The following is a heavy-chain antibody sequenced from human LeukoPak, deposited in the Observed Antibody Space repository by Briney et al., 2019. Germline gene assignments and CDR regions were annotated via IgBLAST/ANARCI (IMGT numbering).Heavy chain of an antibody. D-gene: IGHD2-15*01. CDR1: GFTFSNYA. J-gene: IGHJ4*02. V-gene: IGHV3-48*01. CDR3: ARGRDCSGGSCYVDY. CDR2: ISSSSSTI. Sequence: PGGSLRLSCAASGFTFSNYAVSWVRQAPGKGLEWVSYISSSSSTIYYADSVKGRFTISRDNAKNSLYLQMNSLRAEDTAVYYCARGRDCSGGSCYVDYWGQGTLVTVSS.